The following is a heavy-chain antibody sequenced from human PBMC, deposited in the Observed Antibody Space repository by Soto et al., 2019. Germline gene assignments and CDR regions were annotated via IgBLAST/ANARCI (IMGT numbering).Heavy chain of an antibody. J-gene: IGHJ4*02. V-gene: IGHV3-73*01. CDR3: TRLISAAQDY. D-gene: IGHD3-10*01. CDR2: IRDRAYNYAT. CDR1: GFVFKDSS. Sequence: GGSLKLSCVASGFVFKDSSIHCVRQASGKGLEWVGRIRDRAYNYATAYTASVKGRFTISRDDSTNTAYLQMNSLRTEDTAIYYCTRLISAAQDYWGQGTLVTVSS.